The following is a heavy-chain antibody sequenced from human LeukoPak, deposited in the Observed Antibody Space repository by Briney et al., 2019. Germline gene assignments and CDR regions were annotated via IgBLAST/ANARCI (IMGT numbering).Heavy chain of an antibody. CDR2: ITYNGGST. D-gene: IGHD5-24*01. Sequence: GGSLRLSCSASGFTFSTSAMHWVRQAPGKGLEYVSFITYNGGSTYNADSVKGRFTISRDNSRNTLYLQMSSLRAEDTAVYHCVKDGGMATIFDFWGQGTLVTVPS. CDR1: GFTFSTSA. CDR3: VKDGGMATIFDF. V-gene: IGHV3-64D*09. J-gene: IGHJ4*02.